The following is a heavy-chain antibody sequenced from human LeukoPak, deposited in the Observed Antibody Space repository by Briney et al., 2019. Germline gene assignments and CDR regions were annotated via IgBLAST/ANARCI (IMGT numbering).Heavy chain of an antibody. Sequence: GGSLRLSCAASGVTFSGSAMHWVRQASGKGLEWVGRIRSKANSYATAYAASVKGRFTISRDDSKNTAYLQMNSLRTEDTALFYCARDFGVVNTFDYWGQGTLVTVSS. V-gene: IGHV3-73*01. D-gene: IGHD3-3*01. CDR1: GVTFSGSA. CDR2: IRSKANSYAT. J-gene: IGHJ4*02. CDR3: ARDFGVVNTFDY.